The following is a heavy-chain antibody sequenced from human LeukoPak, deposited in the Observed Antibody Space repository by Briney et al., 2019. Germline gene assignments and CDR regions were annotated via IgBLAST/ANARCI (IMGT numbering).Heavy chain of an antibody. V-gene: IGHV3-11*01. CDR2: ISSSGSTI. Sequence: GGSLRLSCAASGFTFSDYYMSWIRQAPGKGLEWVSYISSSGSTIYYADSVKGRFTISRDSSKNTLYLQMNSLRAEDTAVYYCAKYRGYNFDYWGQGTLVTVSS. D-gene: IGHD5-24*01. CDR1: GFTFSDYY. CDR3: AKYRGYNFDY. J-gene: IGHJ4*02.